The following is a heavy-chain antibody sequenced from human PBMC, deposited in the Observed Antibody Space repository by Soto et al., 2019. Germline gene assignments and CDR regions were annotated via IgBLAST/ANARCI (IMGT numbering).Heavy chain of an antibody. CDR2: SSAHNGNT. CDR3: ARDGPPMDY. CDR1: GYTFTSYG. J-gene: IGHJ4*02. V-gene: IGHV1-18*01. D-gene: IGHD2-2*01. Sequence: QVQLVQSGAAVKKPGASVKVSCKASGYTFTSYGISWVRQAPGQGLEWMGWSSAHNGNTKYAQKIQGRVTMTTDTSTSTAYRELRSLRSEDTAVYYCARDGPPMDYWGQGTLVTVS.